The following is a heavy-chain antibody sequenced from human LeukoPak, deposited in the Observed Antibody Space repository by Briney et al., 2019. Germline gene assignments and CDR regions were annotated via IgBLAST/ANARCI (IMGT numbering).Heavy chain of an antibody. CDR3: ARNAYSCGGFDY. D-gene: IGHD4-11*01. J-gene: IGHJ4*02. Sequence: GGSLRLSCTASGFTFSTYGMVWVRQAPGKGLEWVAVIWYDGSNKNYADSVKGRFTISRDNSKSTLFLQMNSLRAEDTAVYYCARNAYSCGGFDYWGLGTLVTVSS. CDR1: GFTFSTYG. V-gene: IGHV3-33*01. CDR2: IWYDGSNK.